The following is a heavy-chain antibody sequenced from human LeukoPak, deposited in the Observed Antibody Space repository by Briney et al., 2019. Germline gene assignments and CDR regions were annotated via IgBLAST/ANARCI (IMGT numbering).Heavy chain of an antibody. CDR1: GFTFSNYW. D-gene: IGHD4-17*01. Sequence: GGSLRLSCAASGFTFSNYWMSWVRQAPGKGLEWVATIKKDGSEKYYVDSVKGRFTISRDNAKNTLYLQMNSLGAEDTAVYYCARVYGDHLSYWGQGTLVTVSS. J-gene: IGHJ4*02. CDR2: IKKDGSEK. V-gene: IGHV3-7*01. CDR3: ARVYGDHLSY.